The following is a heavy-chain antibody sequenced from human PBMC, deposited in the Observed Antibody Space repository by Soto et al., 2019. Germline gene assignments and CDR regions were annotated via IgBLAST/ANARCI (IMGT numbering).Heavy chain of an antibody. CDR3: ARRVIGSSRAFDI. CDR1: GFAFTDHA. V-gene: IGHV3-23*01. CDR2: ISDGGDLR. J-gene: IGHJ3*02. Sequence: VQLLESGGGLAQPGGSLRLSCAASGFAFTDHAMSWVRQAPEKGLEWVAGISDGGDLRYNADSVKGRFTISRDNSRNTLYLQMNSLRAEDTAVYYCARRVIGSSRAFDIWGQGTMVTVSS. D-gene: IGHD3-10*01.